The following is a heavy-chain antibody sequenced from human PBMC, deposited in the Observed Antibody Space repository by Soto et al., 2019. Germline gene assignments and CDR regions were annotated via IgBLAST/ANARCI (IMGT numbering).Heavy chain of an antibody. CDR3: ASLLVVVAATTRGGFDP. Sequence: SETLSLTCAVYGGSFSGYYWSWIRQPPGKGLEWIGEINHSGSTNYNPSLKSRVTISVDTSKNQFSLKLSSVTAADTAVYYCASLLVVVAATTRGGFDPWGQGTLVTVSS. J-gene: IGHJ5*02. CDR2: INHSGST. CDR1: GGSFSGYY. D-gene: IGHD2-15*01. V-gene: IGHV4-34*01.